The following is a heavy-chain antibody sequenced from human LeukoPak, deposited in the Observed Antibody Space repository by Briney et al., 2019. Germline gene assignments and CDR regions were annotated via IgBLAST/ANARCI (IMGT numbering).Heavy chain of an antibody. J-gene: IGHJ4*02. CDR1: GSSSTSYW. V-gene: IGHV5-51*01. CDR2: IYPGDSDT. Sequence: GESLQISCKTSGSSSTSYWIIWVRQMPGKGLEWMGIIYPGDSDTRYSPSFQGQVTISADKSISTAYLQWSSLKASDTAMYYCARPAAGSIFDDSWGQGTLVTVSS. CDR3: ARPAAGSIFDDS. D-gene: IGHD6-13*01.